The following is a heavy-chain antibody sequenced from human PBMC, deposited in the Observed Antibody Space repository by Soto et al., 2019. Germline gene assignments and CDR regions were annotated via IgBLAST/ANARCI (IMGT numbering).Heavy chain of an antibody. CDR3: ARGAYSASSVFEY. CDR1: GYNFNTYW. CDR2: IYPGDSDT. D-gene: IGHD6-6*01. Sequence: LGESLKISCKGSGYNFNTYWIGWVRQMPGRGLEWMGIIYPGDSDTRYSPSFQGQVTISADKSINTAYLQWSRLKASDTAIYYCARGAYSASSVFEYWGQGTLVTSPQ. J-gene: IGHJ4*02. V-gene: IGHV5-51*01.